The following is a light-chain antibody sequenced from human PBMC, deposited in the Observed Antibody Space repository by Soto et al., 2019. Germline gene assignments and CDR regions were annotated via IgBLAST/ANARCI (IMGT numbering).Light chain of an antibody. Sequence: QSVLTQPPSVSGAPGQRVTISCTGSSSNIGAGYDVHWYQQLPGTAPKLLIYGNNNRPSGVPDRFSGSKSGASASLAIAGLQAEDEADYYCQFYDRLLGASVLFGGGTKLTVL. CDR2: GNN. J-gene: IGLJ3*02. CDR3: QFYDRLLGASVL. CDR1: SSNIGAGYD. V-gene: IGLV1-40*01.